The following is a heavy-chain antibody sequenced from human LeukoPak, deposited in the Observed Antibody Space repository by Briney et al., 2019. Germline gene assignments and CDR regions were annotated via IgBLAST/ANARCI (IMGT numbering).Heavy chain of an antibody. CDR3: AKAPSRAGNGWYQIDY. V-gene: IGHV3-23*01. CDR2: ISGSAGST. CDR1: GFTVSSNY. D-gene: IGHD6-19*01. J-gene: IGHJ4*02. Sequence: GGSLRLSCAASGFTVSSNYMSWVRQAPGKGLEWVSGISGSAGSTYYADSVKGRFTISRDNSKNTLYLQVSSLRAEDTAVYYCAKAPSRAGNGWYQIDYWGQGTLVTVSS.